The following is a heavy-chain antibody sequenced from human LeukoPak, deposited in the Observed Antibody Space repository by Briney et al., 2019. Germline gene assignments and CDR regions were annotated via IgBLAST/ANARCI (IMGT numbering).Heavy chain of an antibody. Sequence: PGGSLRLSCAASGFTFRDYYMSWIHQAPGKGLEWVSYISSSGSYTKKADSVEGRFTISRDNAKNSMYLQMNSLRAEDTAVYYCVRTCDAVTGAFDIWGQGTMVTVSS. J-gene: IGHJ3*02. CDR3: VRTCDAVTGAFDI. CDR2: ISSSGSYT. D-gene: IGHD2-21*01. V-gene: IGHV3-11*03. CDR1: GFTFRDYY.